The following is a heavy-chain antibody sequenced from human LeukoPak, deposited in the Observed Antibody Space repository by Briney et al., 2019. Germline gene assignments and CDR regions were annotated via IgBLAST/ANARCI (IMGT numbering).Heavy chain of an antibody. D-gene: IGHD3-9*01. V-gene: IGHV1-18*01. Sequence: ASVKVSCKASGYTFTTYTISWVRQAPGQGLEWMGWISPSNGNTNYAQKLQGRVTMTTDTSTSTAYMELRSLRSDDTAVYYCARGGLYYDILTGRLDNRGQGTLVTVSS. CDR2: ISPSNGNT. J-gene: IGHJ4*02. CDR3: ARGGLYYDILTGRLDN. CDR1: GYTFTTYT.